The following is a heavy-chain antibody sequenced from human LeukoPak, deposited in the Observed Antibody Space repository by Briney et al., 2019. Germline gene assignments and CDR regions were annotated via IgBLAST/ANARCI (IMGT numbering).Heavy chain of an antibody. CDR2: IRYDGSNI. CDR3: AKDRHAPGRYCSSTSCFPFDS. D-gene: IGHD2-2*01. J-gene: IGHJ5*01. Sequence: PGGSLRLSCAASGFTFSTYGMHWVRQAPGKGLEWVAFIRYDGSNIYYAVSVKGRFTISRDNAKNSLYLQMNSLRAEDTAVYYCAKDRHAPGRYCSSTSCFPFDSWGQGTLVTVSS. V-gene: IGHV3-30*02. CDR1: GFTFSTYG.